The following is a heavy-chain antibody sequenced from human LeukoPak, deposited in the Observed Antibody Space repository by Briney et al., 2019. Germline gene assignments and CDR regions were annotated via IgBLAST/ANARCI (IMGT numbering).Heavy chain of an antibody. V-gene: IGHV4-59*01. J-gene: IGHJ2*01. Sequence: SETLSLTCSVFDGSISNYYWSWIRQPPGKGLEWIGYIYYSGSTDYNPSLKSRVTISVDTSKNQFSLKLSSVTAADTAVYYCASATDGYRSYWYFDLWGRGTLVTVSS. D-gene: IGHD5-24*01. CDR2: IYYSGST. CDR3: ASATDGYRSYWYFDL. CDR1: DGSISNYY.